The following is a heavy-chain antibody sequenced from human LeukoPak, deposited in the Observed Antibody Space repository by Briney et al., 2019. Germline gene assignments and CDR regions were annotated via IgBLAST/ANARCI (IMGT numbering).Heavy chain of an antibody. Sequence: TGGSLRLSCAASGNYWMHWVRQAPGKGLVWVSHINSDGSWTSYADSVKGRFTISKDNAKNTVYLQMNSLRAEDTAVYYCNILRFLEWAGGWFDSRGQGTLVTVSS. CDR3: NILRFLEWAGGWFDS. CDR2: INSDGSWT. D-gene: IGHD3-3*01. CDR1: GNYW. J-gene: IGHJ5*01. V-gene: IGHV3-74*01.